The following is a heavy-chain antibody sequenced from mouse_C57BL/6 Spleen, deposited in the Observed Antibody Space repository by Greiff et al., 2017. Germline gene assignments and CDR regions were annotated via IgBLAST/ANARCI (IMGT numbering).Heavy chain of an antibody. CDR3: ARSGTTVVENYAMDY. J-gene: IGHJ4*01. CDR1: GYTFTNYW. V-gene: IGHV1-63*01. CDR2: IYPGGGYT. Sequence: QVQLQQSGAELVRPGTSVKMSCKASGYTFTNYWIGWAKQRPGHGLEWIGDIYPGGGYTNYNEKFKGKATLTADKSSSTAYMQFSSLTSEDSAIYYCARSGTTVVENYAMDYWGQGTSVTVSS. D-gene: IGHD1-1*01.